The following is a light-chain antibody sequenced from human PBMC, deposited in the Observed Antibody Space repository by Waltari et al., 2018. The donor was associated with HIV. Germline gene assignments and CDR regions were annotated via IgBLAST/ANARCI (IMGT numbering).Light chain of an antibody. CDR2: ETE. J-gene: IGLJ3*02. V-gene: IGLV7-46*01. CDR3: LLSYSGVRV. CDR1: TASVSRHQS. Sequence: QVVLTQAPSLSVSPGATVIVTCASSTASVSRHQSSHWIQLKAGQPHRTLIYETEKRHPWTAGRFSGSLIGGRAALMLAGALPDDEADYYCLLSYSGVRVFGGGTKLTV.